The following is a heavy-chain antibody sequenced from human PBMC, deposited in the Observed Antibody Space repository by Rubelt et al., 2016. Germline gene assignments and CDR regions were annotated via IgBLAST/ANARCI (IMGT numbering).Heavy chain of an antibody. D-gene: IGHD6-6*01. V-gene: IGHV4-38-2*02. J-gene: IGHJ4*02. CDR3: GRSPPSSSSDPDY. CDR1: GYSISSGYF. Sequence: QVQLQESGPGLVKPSETLSLTCTVSGYSISSGYFWGWIRQPPGKGLEWIASIYHSGGTYYNPSLKSRVTISVDTSKNQFSLKLSSVTASDTAVDYGGRSPPSSSSDPDYWGQGTLVTVSS. CDR2: IYHSGGT.